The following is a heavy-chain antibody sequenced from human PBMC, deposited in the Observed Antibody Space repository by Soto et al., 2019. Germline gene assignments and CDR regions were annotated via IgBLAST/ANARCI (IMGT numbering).Heavy chain of an antibody. V-gene: IGHV3-23*01. CDR1: GFTFSSYA. D-gene: IGHD3-16*01. CDR3: ARDIKPWGVYYYYMDV. CDR2: ISGSGGST. J-gene: IGHJ6*03. Sequence: PGGSLRLSCAASGFTFSSYAMSWVRQAPGKGLEWVSAISGSGGSTYYADSVKGRFTISRDNAKNTLYLQMNSLRAEDTAVYYCARDIKPWGVYYYYMDVWGKGTTVTVSS.